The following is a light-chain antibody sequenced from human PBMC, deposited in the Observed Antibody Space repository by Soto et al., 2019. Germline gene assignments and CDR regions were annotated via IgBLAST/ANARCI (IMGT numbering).Light chain of an antibody. J-gene: IGKJ1*01. Sequence: DIQMTQSPSTLSASVGDRVTIACRASQSISTWLAWYQQKPGKAPKLLIYKASSLESGVPSRFGGSGSGTEFTLNISSLQPDDFATYYCQQYNSFPRTFGQGTKVEIK. V-gene: IGKV1-5*03. CDR2: KAS. CDR3: QQYNSFPRT. CDR1: QSISTW.